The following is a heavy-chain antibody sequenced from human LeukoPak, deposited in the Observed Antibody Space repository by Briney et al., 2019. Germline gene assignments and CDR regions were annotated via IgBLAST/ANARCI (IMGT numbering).Heavy chain of an antibody. D-gene: IGHD5-18*01. CDR3: ARDGSVDTAMVTFDY. Sequence: GGSLRLSCAASGFTFSSYSMNWVRQAPGKGLEWVSYISSSSSTIYYADSVKGRFTISRDNAKNSLYLQMNSLRAEDTAVYYCARDGSVDTAMVTFDYWGQGTLVTVSS. V-gene: IGHV3-48*01. CDR1: GFTFSSYS. CDR2: ISSSSSTI. J-gene: IGHJ4*02.